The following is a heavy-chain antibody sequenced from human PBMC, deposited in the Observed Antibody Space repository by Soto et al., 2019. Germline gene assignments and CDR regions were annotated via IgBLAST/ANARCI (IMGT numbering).Heavy chain of an antibody. CDR2: FRPFVEPA. CDR3: ARGGYSNSWRFDY. V-gene: IGHV1-69*01. CDR1: GDTFTNYA. J-gene: IGHJ4*02. D-gene: IGHD2-21*01. Sequence: QLRLVQSGAEVRKPGSSVKVSCKAPGDTFTNYAISWLRLVPGQGLEWMGGFRPFVEPADLAQKFRGRLTITADASTSTAYMELSDLRSEDTAIYYCARGGYSNSWRFDYWGQGALITVS.